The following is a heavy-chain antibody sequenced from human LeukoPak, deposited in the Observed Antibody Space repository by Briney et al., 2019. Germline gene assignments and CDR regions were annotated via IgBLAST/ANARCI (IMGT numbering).Heavy chain of an antibody. CDR2: IKQDGSEK. J-gene: IGHJ4*02. Sequence: GGSLRLSCGASGFTFSRYAMSWVRQAPGKGLEWVANIKQDGSEKYFVDSVKGRFTISRDNAKNSLYLQVNSLRAEDTAVYYCARDEVTRLEYWGQGTLVTVSS. CDR1: GFTFSRYA. D-gene: IGHD2-21*02. CDR3: ARDEVTRLEY. V-gene: IGHV3-7*01.